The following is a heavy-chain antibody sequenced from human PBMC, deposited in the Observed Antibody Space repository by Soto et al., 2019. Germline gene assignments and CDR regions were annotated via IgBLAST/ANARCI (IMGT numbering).Heavy chain of an antibody. CDR2: AFYSGDA. J-gene: IGHJ4*02. CDR3: ARSVRDKGNSGWFVFDL. CDR1: GDSISNYY. V-gene: IGHV4-59*01. Sequence: QVQLQESGPGLVKPSETLSLTCTVSGDSISNYYWRWIRQPPGKGLEWMGFAFYSGDANYNPSLKSRVTMSVDTSKSQFSLRLTSVTAADTAVYFCARSVRDKGNSGWFVFDLWGRGTLLTVSS. D-gene: IGHD6-19*01.